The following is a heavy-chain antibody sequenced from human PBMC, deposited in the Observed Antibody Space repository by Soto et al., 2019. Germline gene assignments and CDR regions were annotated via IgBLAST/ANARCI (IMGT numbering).Heavy chain of an antibody. V-gene: IGHV3-30*18. CDR2: MSYDGNNQ. Sequence: QVQLVESGGGVVQPGRSLRLSCAASGFTFSSYAMHWVRQAPGKGLEWVAIMSYDGNNQYYADSVKGRFTISRDNFKNTLYLQMNSLSAEDTAVYYCAKALGELSPESFDYWGQGILVTVSS. CDR1: GFTFSSYA. CDR3: AKALGELSPESFDY. J-gene: IGHJ4*02. D-gene: IGHD3-16*02.